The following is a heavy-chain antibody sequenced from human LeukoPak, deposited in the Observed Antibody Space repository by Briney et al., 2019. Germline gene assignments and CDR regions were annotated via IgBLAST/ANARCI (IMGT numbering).Heavy chain of an antibody. CDR1: GDTFTSYY. D-gene: IGHD3-10*01. J-gene: IGHJ3*01. V-gene: IGHV1-46*01. CDR2: MNPSGGST. CDR3: AARGDPDAFDL. Sequence: ASVKVSCKASGDTFTSYYMHWVRQAPGQGLEWMGIMNPSGGSTSYAQKFQRRATMPRDTSTSTVYMALSNLRSEDTAVYYCAARGDPDAFDLWGQETMVTVSS.